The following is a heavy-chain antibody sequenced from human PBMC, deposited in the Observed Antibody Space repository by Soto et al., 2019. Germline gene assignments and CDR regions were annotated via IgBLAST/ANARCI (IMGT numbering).Heavy chain of an antibody. CDR3: ARDVSSSFADFDY. Sequence: SVKVSCKASGGTFSSYALSFVRQAPGHGLEWMGGIIPIFGTANYAQKFQGRVTITADESTSTAYMELSSLRPEDTAVYYCARDVSSSFADFDYWGQGTLVTVSS. V-gene: IGHV1-69*13. J-gene: IGHJ4*02. D-gene: IGHD6-13*01. CDR1: GGTFSSYA. CDR2: IIPIFGTA.